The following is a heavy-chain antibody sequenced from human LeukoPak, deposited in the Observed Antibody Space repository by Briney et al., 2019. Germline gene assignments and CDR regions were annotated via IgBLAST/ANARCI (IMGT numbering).Heavy chain of an antibody. D-gene: IGHD2-2*01. CDR2: IRSKANSYAT. CDR3: TQRVYCSGTSCYSDYYYGMDV. V-gene: IGHV3-73*01. CDR1: GFTFSGSA. Sequence: GGSLRLSCAASGFTFSGSAMHWVRQASGKGLEWVGRIRSKANSYATAYAASVKGRFTISRDDSKNTAYLQMNSLKTEDTAVYYCTQRVYCSGTSCYSDYYYGMDVWGQGTTVTFSS. J-gene: IGHJ6*02.